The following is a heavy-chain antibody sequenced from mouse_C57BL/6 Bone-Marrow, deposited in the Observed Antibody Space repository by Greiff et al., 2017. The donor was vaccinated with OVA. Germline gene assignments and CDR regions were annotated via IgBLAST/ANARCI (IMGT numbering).Heavy chain of an antibody. D-gene: IGHD1-1*01. CDR2: ISYDGSN. J-gene: IGHJ4*01. V-gene: IGHV3-6*01. CDR1: GYSITSGYY. Sequence: EVQLMESGPGLVKPSQSLSLTCSVTGYSITSGYYWNWIRQFPGNKLEWMGYISYDGSNNYNPSLKNRISITRDTSKNQFFLKLNAVTTEDTATYYCAGTTGGAMDYWGQGTSVTVSS. CDR3: AGTTGGAMDY.